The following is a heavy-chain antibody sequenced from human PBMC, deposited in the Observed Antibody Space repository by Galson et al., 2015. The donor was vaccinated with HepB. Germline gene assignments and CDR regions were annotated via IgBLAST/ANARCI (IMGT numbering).Heavy chain of an antibody. V-gene: IGHV4-4*07. D-gene: IGHD6-19*01. CDR2: IYTSGST. Sequence: CTVSGGSIRSYYWSWIRQPAGKGLEWIGRIYTSGSTNYNPSLKSRVTMSVDTSKNQFSLKLSSVTAADTAVYYCACLYSSGWFKNYYGMDVWGQGTTVTVSS. J-gene: IGHJ6*02. CDR3: ACLYSSGWFKNYYGMDV. CDR1: GGSIRSYY.